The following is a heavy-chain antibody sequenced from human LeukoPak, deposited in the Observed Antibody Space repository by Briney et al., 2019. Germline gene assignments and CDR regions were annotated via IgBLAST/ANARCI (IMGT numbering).Heavy chain of an antibody. J-gene: IGHJ6*03. CDR1: GGSISCYY. CDR3: ARCGSGPRHYYYYYMDV. Sequence: PSETLSLTCTVSGGSISCYYWSWIPQPPGKGLEWIGYIYYSGSTNYNPSLKSRVTISVDTSKNQFSLKLSSVTAADTAVYYCARCGSGPRHYYYYYMDVWGKGTSVTVSS. V-gene: IGHV4-59*01. CDR2: IYYSGST. D-gene: IGHD6-19*01.